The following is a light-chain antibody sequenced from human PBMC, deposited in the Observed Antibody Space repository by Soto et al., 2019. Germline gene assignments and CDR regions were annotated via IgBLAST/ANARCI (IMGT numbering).Light chain of an antibody. CDR1: SSDVGDYNY. CDR3: CSYAGSSTLV. V-gene: IGLV2-8*01. Sequence: QSAPTQPPSASGSPGQSVTIPCTGTSSDVGDYNYVSWYQQHPGKVPKLLIYEVTKRPSGVSDHFSGSKSGNTASLTISGLQAEDEADYYCCSYAGSSTLVFGGGTKLTVL. J-gene: IGLJ3*02. CDR2: EVT.